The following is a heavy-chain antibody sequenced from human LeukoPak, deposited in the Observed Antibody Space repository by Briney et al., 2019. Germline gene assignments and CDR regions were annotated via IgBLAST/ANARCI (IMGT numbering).Heavy chain of an antibody. D-gene: IGHD3-22*01. Sequence: GGSLRLSCAPSGFTFSSSAMSWVRQAPAKGLHCVSAISGSGGTTYYADSVEGRFAISRDNSKNTLYLQMNSLRADDTAVYYCARDRGDTSAYFQYYFDYWGQGTLVTVSS. V-gene: IGHV3-23*01. CDR1: GFTFSSSA. CDR3: ARDRGDTSAYFQYYFDY. J-gene: IGHJ4*02. CDR2: ISGSGGTT.